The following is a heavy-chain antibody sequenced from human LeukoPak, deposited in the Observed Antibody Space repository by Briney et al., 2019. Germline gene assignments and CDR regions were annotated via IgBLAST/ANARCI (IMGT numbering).Heavy chain of an antibody. V-gene: IGHV4-39*07. CDR3: AKLAQYSYDSWTRHKENWFDP. Sequence: SETLSLTCTDSGGSISSSSYYWGWIRQPAGKGLEWIGSIYYSGSTYYNPSLKSRVTISVDTSKNQFSLKLSSVTAADTAVYYCAKLAQYSYDSWTRHKENWFDPWGQGTLVTVSS. J-gene: IGHJ5*02. D-gene: IGHD3-3*01. CDR1: GGSISSSSYY. CDR2: IYYSGST.